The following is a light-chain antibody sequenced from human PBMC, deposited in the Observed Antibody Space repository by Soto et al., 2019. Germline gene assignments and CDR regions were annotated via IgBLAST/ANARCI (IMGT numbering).Light chain of an antibody. Sequence: DIQMTQSASILTASVGARVTITCRPNESISKWLAWYQQRPGQAPQLLIHDASSLEPGVPSRFSGSGSGTEFILTINSLQPDDFATYYCQQYTDFPTFGQGTKVDIK. CDR3: QQYTDFPT. J-gene: IGKJ1*01. V-gene: IGKV1-5*01. CDR2: DAS. CDR1: ESISKW.